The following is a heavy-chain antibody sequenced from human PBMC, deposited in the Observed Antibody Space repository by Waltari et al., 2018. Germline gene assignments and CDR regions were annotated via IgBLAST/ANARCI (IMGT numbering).Heavy chain of an antibody. CDR2: IYPGYSDT. Sequence: EVQLVQSGAEVKKPGESLKISCKGAGYSFTSYWIGWVRQMPGKGLEWMGIIYPGYSDTRYRPSFQGQVTISADKAISTADLQWSSLKASDTAMYYCARHYYDSSGCYYEFDYWGQGTLVTVSS. D-gene: IGHD3-22*01. CDR3: ARHYYDSSGCYYEFDY. V-gene: IGHV5-51*01. J-gene: IGHJ4*02. CDR1: GYSFTSYW.